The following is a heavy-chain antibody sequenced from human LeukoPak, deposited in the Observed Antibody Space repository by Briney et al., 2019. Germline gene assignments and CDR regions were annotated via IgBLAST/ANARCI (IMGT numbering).Heavy chain of an antibody. D-gene: IGHD6-6*01. CDR2: ISGSGNSI. Sequence: GGSLRLSCAASGFTFSDYYMTWIRQAPGKGLEWVSYISGSGNSIYYADSVKGRFTISRDNAKKSLYLQMNSLRAEDTAVYYCAREDRYSSSSRLFDYWGQGTLVTVSS. J-gene: IGHJ4*02. CDR1: GFTFSDYY. CDR3: AREDRYSSSSRLFDY. V-gene: IGHV3-11*01.